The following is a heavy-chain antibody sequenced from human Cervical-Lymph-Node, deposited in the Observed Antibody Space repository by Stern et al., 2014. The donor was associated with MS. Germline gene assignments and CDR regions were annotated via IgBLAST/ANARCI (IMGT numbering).Heavy chain of an antibody. CDR3: ARGKYDSSGYYYAGFDY. D-gene: IGHD3-22*01. Sequence: EVQLVESGGGLVKPGGSLRLSCAASGFTFSSYSMNWVRQAPGKGLEWVSSISSSSSYIYYADSVKGRFTISRDNAKNSLYLQMNSLRAEDTAVYYCARGKYDSSGYYYAGFDYWGQGTLVTVSS. V-gene: IGHV3-21*01. CDR1: GFTFSSYS. CDR2: ISSSSSYI. J-gene: IGHJ4*02.